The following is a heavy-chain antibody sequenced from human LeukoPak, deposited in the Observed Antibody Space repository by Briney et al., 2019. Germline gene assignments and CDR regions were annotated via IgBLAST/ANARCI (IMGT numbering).Heavy chain of an antibody. J-gene: IGHJ4*02. CDR3: ARGRGDSRGTSFDS. CDR1: GDSISIYY. D-gene: IGHD3-22*01. Sequence: PSETLSLTCTVSGDSISIYYWSWIRQPPGKGLEWIGYIYYTGSTTYNPSLKSRLTISIDTSKNQLSLNLISLTAADTAVYYCARGRGDSRGTSFDSWGQGTLVTASS. CDR2: IYYTGST. V-gene: IGHV4-59*01.